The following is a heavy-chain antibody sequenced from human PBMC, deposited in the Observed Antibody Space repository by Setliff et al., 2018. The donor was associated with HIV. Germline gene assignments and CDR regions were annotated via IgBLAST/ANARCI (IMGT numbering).Heavy chain of an antibody. Sequence: SETLSLTCAVYNGSFGGYYWTWIRHPPGKGLEWIGEINHSGSTNYSPSLKSRVTISVDASRNQFSLRLSSVTAADTAVYYCAAWGPRYSYAPYFFDSWGQGTLVTVSS. CDR3: AAWGPRYSYAPYFFDS. CDR2: INHSGST. D-gene: IGHD5-18*01. CDR1: NGSFGGYY. V-gene: IGHV4-34*01. J-gene: IGHJ4*02.